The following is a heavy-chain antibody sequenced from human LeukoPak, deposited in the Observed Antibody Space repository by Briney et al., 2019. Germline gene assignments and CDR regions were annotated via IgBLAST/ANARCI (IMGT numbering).Heavy chain of an antibody. D-gene: IGHD7-27*01. V-gene: IGHV4-59*02. CDR1: RGSVTSYY. J-gene: IGHJ3*02. CDR3: ASRLGKLAAFDI. Sequence: PSETLSLTCTVSRGSVTSYYWSWIRQPPGKGLEWIGSIYYSGSTYYNPSLKSRVTISVDTSKNQFSLKLSSVTAADTAVYYCASRLGKLAAFDIWGQGTMVTVSS. CDR2: IYYSGST.